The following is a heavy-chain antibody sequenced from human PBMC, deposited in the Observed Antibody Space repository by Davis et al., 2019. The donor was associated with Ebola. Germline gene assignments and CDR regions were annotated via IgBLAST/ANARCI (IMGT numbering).Heavy chain of an antibody. CDR2: INHSGST. CDR1: GGSFSGYY. V-gene: IGHV4-34*01. Sequence: SETLSLTCAVYGGSFSGYYWSWIRQTPGKGLEWIGEINHSGSTNYNPSLKSRVTISVDTSKNQFSLKLSSVTAADTAVYYCARGGGWILLWPRSMDVWGQGTTVTVSS. J-gene: IGHJ6*02. D-gene: IGHD5-18*01. CDR3: ARGGGWILLWPRSMDV.